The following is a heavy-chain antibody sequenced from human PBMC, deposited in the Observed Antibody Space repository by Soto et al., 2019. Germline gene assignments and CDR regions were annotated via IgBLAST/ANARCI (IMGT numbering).Heavy chain of an antibody. V-gene: IGHV1-69*13. CDR3: ARGGSSSYRSYWYFDL. D-gene: IGHD6-6*01. CDR2: IIPIFGTA. CDR1: GGTFSSYA. J-gene: IGHJ2*01. Sequence: SVKVSCKASGGTFSSYAISWVRQAPGQGLEWMGGIIPIFGTANYAQKFQGRVTITADESTSTAYMELSSLRSEDTAVYYCARGGSSSYRSYWYFDLWGRGTLVTVS.